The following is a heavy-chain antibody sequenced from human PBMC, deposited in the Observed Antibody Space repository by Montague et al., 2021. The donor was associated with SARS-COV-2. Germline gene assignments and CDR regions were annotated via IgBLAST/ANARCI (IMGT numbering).Heavy chain of an antibody. CDR2: IYYSEST. V-gene: IGHV4-39*01. CDR1: GSSISSSSYY. J-gene: IGHJ3*02. D-gene: IGHD3-3*01. CDR3: ARLSGRDTIFGVVIIPEVLDI. Sequence: SETLSLTCTVSGSSISSSSYYWGWIRQPPGKGLEWFGSIYYSESTYSNPSLKSRVTKSVDTTKNKFSLTLSSVTAADTAVYYCARLSGRDTIFGVVIIPEVLDIWGKGTMVTVS.